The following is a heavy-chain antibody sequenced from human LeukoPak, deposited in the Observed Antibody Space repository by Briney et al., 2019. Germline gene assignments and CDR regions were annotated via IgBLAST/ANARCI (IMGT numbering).Heavy chain of an antibody. J-gene: IGHJ4*02. V-gene: IGHV3-23*01. CDR2: ITQNGGST. Sequence: GGSQRLSCAVSGFTFRNYLMSWVRQAPGKGLEWVSAITQNGGSTFYADSVKGRFTISRDNSKSTLYLQMNTLRAEDTAVYCCTKSFGPGSLYDHWGQGTLVTVSS. CDR3: TKSFGPGSLYDH. CDR1: GFTFRNYL. D-gene: IGHD3-10*01.